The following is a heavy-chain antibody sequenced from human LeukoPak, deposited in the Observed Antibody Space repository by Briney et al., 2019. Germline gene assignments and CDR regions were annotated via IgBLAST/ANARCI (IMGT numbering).Heavy chain of an antibody. D-gene: IGHD6-6*01. CDR2: IYHSGST. V-gene: IGHV4-30-2*01. CDR3: ASRLETGFDY. CDR1: GGSISSGGYS. J-gene: IGHJ4*02. Sequence: SETLSLTCAVSGGSISSGGYSWSWIRQPPGKGLEWIGYIYHSGSTNYNPSLKSRVTISVDTSKNQFSLKLSSVTAADTAVYYCASRLETGFDYWGQGTLVTVSS.